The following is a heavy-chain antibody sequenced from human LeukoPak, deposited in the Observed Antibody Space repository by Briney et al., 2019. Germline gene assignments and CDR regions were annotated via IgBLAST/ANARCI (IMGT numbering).Heavy chain of an antibody. CDR1: GFTFSSYA. Sequence: GRSLRLSCAASGFTFSSYAMNLVRQAPGKGLDWLSSITRSSSYIYYADSVKGRFTISRDNAKNSLFLQVNSLRAENTALYYFATSGSGGNYALDYWGQGTLVTVSS. V-gene: IGHV3-21*01. CDR2: ITRSSSYI. D-gene: IGHD1-26*01. CDR3: ATSGSGGNYALDY. J-gene: IGHJ4*02.